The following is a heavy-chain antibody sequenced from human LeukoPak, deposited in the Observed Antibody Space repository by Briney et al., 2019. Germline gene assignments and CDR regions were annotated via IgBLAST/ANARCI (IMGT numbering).Heavy chain of an antibody. CDR3: ARRESRGSIDY. CDR2: IQPGDSDT. CDR1: GYSFTNYW. J-gene: IGHJ4*02. V-gene: IGHV5-51*01. D-gene: IGHD6-19*01. Sequence: PGESLKISCKGSGYSFTNYWIGWVRQVPGKGLEWMGIIQPGDSDTRYSPSFQGQVTISADKSISTTYLQWSGLKASDTAMYYCARRESRGSIDYWGQGTLVTVSS.